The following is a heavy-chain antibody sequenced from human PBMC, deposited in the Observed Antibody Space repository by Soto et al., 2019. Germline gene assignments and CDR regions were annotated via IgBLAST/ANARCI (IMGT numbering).Heavy chain of an antibody. CDR1: GFTFTRYS. CDR2: ISSTNNYI. V-gene: IGHV3-21*06. Sequence: EVQLVESGGGLVKPGGSLRLSCAASGFTFTRYSMNWVRQAPGKGLEWVSSISSTNNYIYYGDSMKGRFTISRDNAKNSQYLEMNSLRTEDTVVYYCAIESEDLTSNFDYWGQGTLVTVSS. J-gene: IGHJ4*02. CDR3: AIESEDLTSNFDY.